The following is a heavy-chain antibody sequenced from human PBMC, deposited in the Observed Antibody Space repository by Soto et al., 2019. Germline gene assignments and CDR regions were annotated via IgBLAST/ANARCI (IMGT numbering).Heavy chain of an antibody. CDR3: ASPIVVVPAASYYYMDV. V-gene: IGHV3-53*01. J-gene: IGHJ6*03. CDR1: GFTVSSNY. Sequence: GGSLRLSCAASGFTVSSNYMSWVRQAPGKGLEWVSVIYSGGSTYYADSVKGRFTISRHNSKNTLYLQMNSLRAEDTAVYYCASPIVVVPAASYYYMDVWGKGTTVTVS. D-gene: IGHD2-2*01. CDR2: IYSGGST.